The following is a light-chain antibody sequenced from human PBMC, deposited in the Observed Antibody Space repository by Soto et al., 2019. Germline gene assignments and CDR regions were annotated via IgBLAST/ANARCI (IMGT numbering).Light chain of an antibody. CDR3: GTWDTSLSAGGV. CDR1: SSNFGDNY. CDR2: ENN. J-gene: IGLJ1*01. Sequence: QSVLTQPPSVSAAPGQKVTISCPGSSSNFGDNYVSWYQQFPGTAPRLLIYENNKRPSGIPDRFSGSKSGTSATLGITGLQTGDEAEYYCGTWDTSLSAGGVFGTGTKVTVL. V-gene: IGLV1-51*02.